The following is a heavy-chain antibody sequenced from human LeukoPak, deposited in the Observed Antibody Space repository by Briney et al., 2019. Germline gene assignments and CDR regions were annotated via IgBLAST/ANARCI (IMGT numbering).Heavy chain of an antibody. D-gene: IGHD6-6*01. V-gene: IGHV1-46*01. CDR3: ARDSWSSSSDYYYYYMDV. Sequence: GASVKVSCKASGYSFADYYMHWVRQAPGQGLEWMGIINPSGGSTSYAQKFQGRVTMTRDMSTSTVYMELSSLRSEDTAVYYCARDSWSSSSDYYYYYMDVWGKGTTVTVSS. J-gene: IGHJ6*03. CDR1: GYSFADYY. CDR2: INPSGGST.